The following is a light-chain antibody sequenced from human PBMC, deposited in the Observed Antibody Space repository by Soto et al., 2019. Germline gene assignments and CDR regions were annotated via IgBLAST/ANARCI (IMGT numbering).Light chain of an antibody. CDR2: DVN. J-gene: IGLJ2*01. V-gene: IGLV2-11*01. CDR1: SSDVGEYNY. Sequence: QSALTQPRSLSGSPGQSVTISCTGTSSDVGEYNYVSWYQQHPGKAPKVMIYDVNKRPSGVPDRFSGSKSGNTASLTISGLQSEDEADYFCSSYAGTYGFGVLFGGGTKVTVL. CDR3: SSYAGTYGFGVL.